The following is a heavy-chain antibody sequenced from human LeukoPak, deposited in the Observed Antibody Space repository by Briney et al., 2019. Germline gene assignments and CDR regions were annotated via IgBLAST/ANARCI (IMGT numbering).Heavy chain of an antibody. V-gene: IGHV3-9*01. Sequence: PGGSLRLSCAASGFTFDDYAMHWVRQAPGKGLEWVSGISWNSGSIGYADSVKGRFTISRDNAKNSLYLQMNSLRAEDTALYYCAKANYDILTGVLFDYWGQGTLVTVSS. CDR1: GFTFDDYA. J-gene: IGHJ4*02. CDR2: ISWNSGSI. CDR3: AKANYDILTGVLFDY. D-gene: IGHD3-9*01.